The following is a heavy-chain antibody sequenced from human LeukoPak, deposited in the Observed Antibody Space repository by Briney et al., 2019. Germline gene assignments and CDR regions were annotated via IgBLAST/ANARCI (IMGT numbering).Heavy chain of an antibody. CDR2: IYHSGRT. CDR3: ARGQQLVRFDY. Sequence: SETLSLTCTVSGYSISSGYYWGWSRQPPGKGLKWIGSIYHSGRTYYNPSLKSRVTISVDTFKNQSSLMLSSVTAADTAVYYCARGQQLVRFDYWGQGNLVTVSS. J-gene: IGHJ4*02. CDR1: GYSISSGYY. D-gene: IGHD6-6*01. V-gene: IGHV4-38-2*02.